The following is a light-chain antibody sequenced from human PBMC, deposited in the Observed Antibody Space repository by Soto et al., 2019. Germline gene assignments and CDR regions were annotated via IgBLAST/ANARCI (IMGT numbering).Light chain of an antibody. Sequence: AIQLTQSPSSLSASVGDRVTITCRASQGISSAVALYQQKPGKAPKLLIYDASSLESGVPSRFSGSGSGTDFTLTISSLQPEDCATYYCQQFNNYPWTFGQGTKVEIK. V-gene: IGKV1D-13*01. J-gene: IGKJ1*01. CDR3: QQFNNYPWT. CDR1: QGISSA. CDR2: DAS.